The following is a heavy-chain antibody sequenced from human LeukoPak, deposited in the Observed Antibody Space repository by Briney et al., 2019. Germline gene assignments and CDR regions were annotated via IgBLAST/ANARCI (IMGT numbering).Heavy chain of an antibody. CDR1: GYTFTSYG. D-gene: IGHD3-22*01. CDR2: IRTYNGNT. CDR3: ARELKAYYYDSSGLRYFDY. J-gene: IGHJ4*02. Sequence: ASVKVSCKASGYTFTSYGISWVRQAPGQGLEWMGWIRTYNGNTNYAQKLQGRVTMTTDTSTSTAYMELRSLRSDDTAVYYCARELKAYYYDSSGLRYFDYWGQGTLVTVSS. V-gene: IGHV1-18*01.